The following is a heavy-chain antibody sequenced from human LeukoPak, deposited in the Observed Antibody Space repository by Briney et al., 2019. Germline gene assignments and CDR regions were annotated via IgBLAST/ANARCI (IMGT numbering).Heavy chain of an antibody. CDR1: GGSISSYY. CDR2: ISSSGST. Sequence: SETLSLTCTVSGGSISSYYWSWIRQPAGKGLEWIGRISSSGSTDYNPSLKSRVTMSVDTSKNQFSLKLSSVTAADTAMYFCAGDKTYYFDYWGQGTLVTVSS. CDR3: AGDKTYYFDY. V-gene: IGHV4-4*07. J-gene: IGHJ4*02.